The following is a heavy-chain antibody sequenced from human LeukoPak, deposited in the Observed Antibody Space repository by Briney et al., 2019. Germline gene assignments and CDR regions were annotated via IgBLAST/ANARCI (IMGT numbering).Heavy chain of an antibody. CDR3: ARSITGVDLDY. Sequence: SETLSPTCTVSGGSISSYYWSWIRQPPGKGLEWIGYIYYSGSTNYNPSLKSRVTISVDTSKNQFSLKLSSVTAADTAVYYCARSITGVDLDYWGQGTLVTVSS. CDR1: GGSISSYY. J-gene: IGHJ4*02. V-gene: IGHV4-59*01. D-gene: IGHD3-10*01. CDR2: IYYSGST.